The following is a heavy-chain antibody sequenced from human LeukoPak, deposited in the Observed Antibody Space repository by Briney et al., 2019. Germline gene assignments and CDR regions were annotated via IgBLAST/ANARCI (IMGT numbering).Heavy chain of an antibody. V-gene: IGHV3-30-3*01. CDR3: CRIVAGATTHFDY. CDR1: GFPFSTCA. D-gene: IGHD1-26*01. Sequence: WGSLRLSCATSGFPFSTCAMHWVRKAPGKGLEWVAVISSDGNNAYYADSVQGRFTISRDNFKNTVHLLMNSMRIEDTAKYYCCRIVAGATTHFDYWGQGTLVTVST. CDR2: ISSDGNNA. J-gene: IGHJ4*02.